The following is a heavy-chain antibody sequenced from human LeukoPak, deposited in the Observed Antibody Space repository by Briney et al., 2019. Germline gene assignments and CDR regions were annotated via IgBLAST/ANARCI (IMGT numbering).Heavy chain of an antibody. CDR1: GFTFSSYA. CDR3: ARVAKEWELLSTDY. V-gene: IGHV3-30-3*01. D-gene: IGHD1-26*01. Sequence: GRSLRLSCAASGFTFSSYAMHWVRQAPGKGLEWVAVISYDGSNKYYADSVKGRFTISRDNSKNTLYLQMNSLRAEDTAVYYCARVAKEWELLSTDYWGQGTLVTVSS. CDR2: ISYDGSNK. J-gene: IGHJ4*02.